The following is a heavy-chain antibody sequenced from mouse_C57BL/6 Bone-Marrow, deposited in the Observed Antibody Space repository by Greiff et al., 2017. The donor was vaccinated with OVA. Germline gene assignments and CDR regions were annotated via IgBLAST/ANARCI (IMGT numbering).Heavy chain of an antibody. J-gene: IGHJ4*01. CDR1: GYAFSSSW. D-gene: IGHD1-1*01. V-gene: IGHV1-82*01. Sequence: VQLQQSGPELVKPGASEKISCKASGYAFSSSWMNWVKQRPGKGLEWIGRIYPGDGDTNYNGKFKGKATLTADKSSSTAYMQLSSLTSEDSAVYFCARDPSYYYGSSYGYYAMDYWGQGTSVTVSS. CDR3: ARDPSYYYGSSYGYYAMDY. CDR2: IYPGDGDT.